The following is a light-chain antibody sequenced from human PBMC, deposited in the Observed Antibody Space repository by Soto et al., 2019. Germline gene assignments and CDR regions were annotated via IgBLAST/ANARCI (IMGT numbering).Light chain of an antibody. CDR1: SSDVGSYNL. J-gene: IGLJ1*01. Sequence: QSALTQPASVSGSPGQSITISCTGTSSDVGSYNLVSWYQHHPGKAPELMIYEVSKRPSGVSNRFSGSKSGNTASLTISGLQAEDEADYYCCSYAGSSTFPYVFGTGTKVTVL. V-gene: IGLV2-23*02. CDR3: CSYAGSSTFPYV. CDR2: EVS.